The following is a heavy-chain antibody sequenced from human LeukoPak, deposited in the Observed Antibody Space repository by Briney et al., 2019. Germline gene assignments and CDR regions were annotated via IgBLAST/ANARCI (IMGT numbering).Heavy chain of an antibody. CDR3: ARDGRYSSGWYGGLDY. CDR2: INPSGGST. V-gene: IGHV1-46*01. D-gene: IGHD6-19*01. J-gene: IGHJ4*02. Sequence: ASVKVSCKASGYTFTSYYMHWVRQAPGQGLEWMGIINPSGGSTSYAQKFQGRVTMTRDTSTSTVYMELSSLRSEDTAAYYCARDGRYSSGWYGGLDYWGQGTLVTVSS. CDR1: GYTFTSYY.